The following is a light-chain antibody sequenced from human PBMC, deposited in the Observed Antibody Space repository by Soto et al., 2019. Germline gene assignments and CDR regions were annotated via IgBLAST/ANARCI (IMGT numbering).Light chain of an antibody. V-gene: IGKV3-20*01. CDR1: QSVSSSY. CDR2: GAS. CDR3: QQYGSSPET. J-gene: IGKJ1*01. Sequence: PHTRALSTGERATLFCRASQSVSSSYLAWYQQKPGQAPRLLIYGASSRATGIPDRFSGSGSGTDFTLTISRLEPEDFAVYYCQQYGSSPETFGQGTKVDIK.